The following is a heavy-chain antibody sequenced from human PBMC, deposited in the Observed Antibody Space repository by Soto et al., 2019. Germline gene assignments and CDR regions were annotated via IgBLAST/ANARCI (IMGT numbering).Heavy chain of an antibody. D-gene: IGHD2-15*01. CDR2: VSTNGAT. CDR3: ARGGGYDSFDF. V-gene: IGHV4-4*07. CDR1: DDFISSYY. Sequence: SETLSLTCTVSDDFISSYYWNWIRQPAGKGLEWIGRVSTNGATNYNPSLESRVTMSVDTSKNQFSLKLTSVTAADTAVYFCARGGGYDSFDFWGQGIQVTVSS. J-gene: IGHJ4*02.